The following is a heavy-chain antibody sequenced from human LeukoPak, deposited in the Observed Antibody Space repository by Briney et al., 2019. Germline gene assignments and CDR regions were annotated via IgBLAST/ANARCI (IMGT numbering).Heavy chain of an antibody. J-gene: IGHJ4*02. CDR2: INHGGRT. CDR1: GGSFSDQY. D-gene: IGHD2-21*01. CDR3: ARVPDFIARPCDS. V-gene: IGHV4-34*01. Sequence: SETLSLTCAVHGGSFSDQYWSWIRQSPGKGLEWIREINHGGRTNYNPSLKSRVTISIDTSMMQFSLELTSVTAADTGVYYCARVPDFIARPCDSWGPGTLVTVSS.